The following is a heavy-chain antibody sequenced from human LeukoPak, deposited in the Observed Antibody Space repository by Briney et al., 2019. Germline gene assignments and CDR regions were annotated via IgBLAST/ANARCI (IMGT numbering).Heavy chain of an antibody. CDR1: GFTFTSYG. V-gene: IGHV3-30*03. D-gene: IGHD2-15*01. CDR2: ITYDGYYK. Sequence: GTSLRLSCAASGFTFTSYGMHWVRQSPGKGLEWVALITYDGYYKYYSDSVKGRFTISSDTSKNTLYLQMNSLRAEDTAVYYCARGCSDGACYGDYWGQGTLVTVSS. CDR3: ARGCSDGACYGDY. J-gene: IGHJ4*02.